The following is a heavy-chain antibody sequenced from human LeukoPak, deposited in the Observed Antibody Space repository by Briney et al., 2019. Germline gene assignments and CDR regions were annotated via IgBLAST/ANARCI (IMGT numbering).Heavy chain of an antibody. Sequence: GGSLTLSCAASGFTFSTYAMTWVRQAPGKGLEWVSAISGSGASTYYTDSVKGRFTISRDNSKNTLSLQMNSLSAEDTAVYYCAKLRSGGPAAGNYWGQGTLVTVSS. CDR1: GFTFSTYA. CDR2: ISGSGAST. D-gene: IGHD6-13*01. V-gene: IGHV3-23*01. CDR3: AKLRSGGPAAGNY. J-gene: IGHJ4*02.